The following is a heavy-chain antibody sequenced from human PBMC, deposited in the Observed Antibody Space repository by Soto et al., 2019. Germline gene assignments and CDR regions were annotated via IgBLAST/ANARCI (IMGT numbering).Heavy chain of an antibody. CDR3: ARDTAAAGPVDS. V-gene: IGHV4-31*03. D-gene: IGHD6-13*01. Sequence: QVQLQESGPGLVRPSQTLSLTCIVSGDSITSAGSYWSWIRQLPGKGLEYIGYIYYTESTYYNPSLRSRVSMSVDTSRTRFYLKLNSVPAADTALYYCARDTAAAGPVDSWGQGTLVTVSS. CDR1: GDSITSAGSY. J-gene: IGHJ4*02. CDR2: IYYTEST.